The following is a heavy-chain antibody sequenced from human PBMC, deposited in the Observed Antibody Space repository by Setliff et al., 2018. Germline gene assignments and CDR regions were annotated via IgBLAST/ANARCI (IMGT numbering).Heavy chain of an antibody. CDR2: VYSTGTT. V-gene: IGHV4-4*08. CDR3: ARGGSTIASRPDLVYFDS. CDR1: GGSMRSHY. Sequence: LSLTCNVSGGSMRSHYWNWIRQPPGKGPEWIGYVYSTGTTTYNPLLKSRATMSVDTSRKNFSLRLTSVTAADTAVYYCARGGSTIASRPDLVYFDSWGRGALVTVSS. J-gene: IGHJ4*02. D-gene: IGHD6-6*01.